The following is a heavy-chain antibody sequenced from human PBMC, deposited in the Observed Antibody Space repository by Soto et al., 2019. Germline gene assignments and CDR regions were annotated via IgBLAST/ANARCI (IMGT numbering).Heavy chain of an antibody. CDR1: GFTFSIYV. J-gene: IGHJ4*02. D-gene: IGHD1-26*01. CDR2: IWNDGSNK. V-gene: IGHV3-33*01. Sequence: PGGSLRLSCAASGFTFSIYVMHWVRQAPGKGLEWVAVIWNDGSNKYYAESVKGRFTISRDNSKNTLYLQMNSLRAEDTAVYYCARAVGPFDYWGQGTLVTVS. CDR3: ARAVGPFDY.